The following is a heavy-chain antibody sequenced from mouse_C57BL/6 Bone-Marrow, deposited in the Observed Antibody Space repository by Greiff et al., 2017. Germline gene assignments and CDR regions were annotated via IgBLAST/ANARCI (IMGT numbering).Heavy chain of an antibody. CDR1: GYAFSSSW. Sequence: VQLKQSGPELVKPGASVKISCKASGYAFSSSWMNWVKQRPGKGLEWIGRIYPGDGDTNYNGKFKGKATRTADKSSSTAYMQLSSLTSEDSAVYFCAPGAYGSYWGQGTTPTVSS. D-gene: IGHD1-1*01. V-gene: IGHV1-82*01. CDR3: APGAYGSY. J-gene: IGHJ2*01. CDR2: IYPGDGDT.